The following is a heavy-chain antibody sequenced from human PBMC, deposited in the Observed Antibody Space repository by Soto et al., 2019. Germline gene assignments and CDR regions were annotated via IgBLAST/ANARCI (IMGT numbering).Heavy chain of an antibody. CDR3: ARVYRVNYLGYFDY. V-gene: IGHV4-31*03. Sequence: PSETLSVTSTVAGGPISGGGYYWSWKKKHPGKGLECIGYIFYTGSTYYNPTLKSRVTMSVDTSKRQFSLNLSSLTAADTAVYYCARVYRVNYLGYFDYWGQGALVTVSS. D-gene: IGHD3-16*02. CDR1: GGPISGGGYY. J-gene: IGHJ4*02. CDR2: IFYTGST.